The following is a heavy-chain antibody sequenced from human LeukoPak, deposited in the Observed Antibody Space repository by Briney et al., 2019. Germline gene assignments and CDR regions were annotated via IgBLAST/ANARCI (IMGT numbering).Heavy chain of an antibody. CDR1: GYSFTSYW. Sequence: GESLKISCKGSGYSFTSYWIGWVRQMPGKGLGWMGIIYPGDSDTRYSPSFQGQVTISADKSISTAYLQWSSLRASDTAIYYCARRGQEGPAASPYYYYSMGVWGQGTTVTVSS. D-gene: IGHD2-2*01. J-gene: IGHJ6*02. CDR2: IYPGDSDT. V-gene: IGHV5-51*01. CDR3: ARRGQEGPAASPYYYYSMGV.